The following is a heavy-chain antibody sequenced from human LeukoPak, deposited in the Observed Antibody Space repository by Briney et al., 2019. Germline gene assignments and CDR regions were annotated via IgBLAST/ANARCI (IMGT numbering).Heavy chain of an antibody. CDR3: ANHLEYCSTGSCSYFDY. D-gene: IGHD2-15*01. J-gene: IGHJ4*02. CDR1: GFTFSSHG. Sequence: GGSLRLSCAASGFTFSSHGTHWIRQAPGKGLEWVAVIWYDGSNKYYADSVKGRFTISRDNSKNTLYLQMDSLRAEDTALYYCANHLEYCSTGSCSYFDYWGQGTLVTVSS. CDR2: IWYDGSNK. V-gene: IGHV3-33*06.